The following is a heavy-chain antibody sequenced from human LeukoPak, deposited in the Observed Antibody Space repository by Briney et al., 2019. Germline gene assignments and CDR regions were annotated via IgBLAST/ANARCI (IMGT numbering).Heavy chain of an antibody. CDR2: IIPILGIA. J-gene: IGHJ6*03. V-gene: IGHV1-69*02. CDR1: GGTFSSYT. D-gene: IGHD2-15*01. CDR3: AAAYKIQAAPDYNYYYMDV. Sequence: SVKVSCKASGGTFSSYTISWVRQAPGQGLEWMGRIIPILGIANYAQKFQGRVTITADKSTSTAYMELSSLRSEDTAVYYCAAAYKIQAAPDYNYYYMDVWGKGTTVTVSS.